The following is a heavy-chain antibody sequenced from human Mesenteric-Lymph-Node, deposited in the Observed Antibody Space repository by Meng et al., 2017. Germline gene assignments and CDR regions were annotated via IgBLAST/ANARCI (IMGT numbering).Heavy chain of an antibody. CDR2: IIPVIGTA. J-gene: IGHJ4*02. Sequence: SVKVSCKASGGTFSTYAISWVRQAPGQGLEWMGGIIPVIGTADYAQKFQDRVTITADKSTTTAYMELNSLRSEDTAVYYCARSWGFGGGNYWAYWGQGTLVTVSS. D-gene: IGHD2-21*01. V-gene: IGHV1-69*06. CDR1: GGTFSTYA. CDR3: ARSWGFGGGNYWAY.